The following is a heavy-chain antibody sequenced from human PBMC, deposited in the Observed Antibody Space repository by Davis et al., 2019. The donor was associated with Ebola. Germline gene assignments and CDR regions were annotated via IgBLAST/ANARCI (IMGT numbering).Heavy chain of an antibody. J-gene: IGHJ4*02. Sequence: GESLKISCAASGFTFSSYAMSWVRQAPGKGLEWVAVIWYDGSNKYYADSVKGRFTISRDNSKNTLYLQMNSLRDEDTAVYYCASGGGTDYWGQGTLVTVSS. CDR2: IWYDGSNK. D-gene: IGHD3-16*01. CDR1: GFTFSSYA. CDR3: ASGGGTDY. V-gene: IGHV3-33*08.